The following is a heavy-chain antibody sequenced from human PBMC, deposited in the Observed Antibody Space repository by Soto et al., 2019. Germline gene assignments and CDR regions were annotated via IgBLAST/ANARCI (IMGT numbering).Heavy chain of an antibody. CDR2: ISWNSGSI. CDR1: GFTFDDYA. J-gene: IGHJ4*02. D-gene: IGHD6-13*01. CDR3: AKSPSTRIAAPFDY. V-gene: IGHV3-9*01. Sequence: GGSLRLSCAASGFTFDDYAMHWVRQAPGKGLEWVSGISWNSGSIGYADSVKGRFTISRDNAKNSLYLQMNSLRAEDTALYYCAKSPSTRIAAPFDYWGQGTLVTVSS.